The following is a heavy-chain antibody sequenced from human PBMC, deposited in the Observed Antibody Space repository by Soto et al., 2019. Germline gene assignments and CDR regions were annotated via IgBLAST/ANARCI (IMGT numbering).Heavy chain of an antibody. CDR3: AKDIAYYDILTGYYHYYYYGMDV. J-gene: IGHJ6*02. CDR1: GFTFSSYA. Sequence: GGSLGLSCAASGFTFSSYAMSWVRQAPGKGLEWVSAISGSGGSTYYADSVKGRFTISRDNSKNTLYLQMNSLRAEDTAVYYCAKDIAYYDILTGYYHYYYYGMDVWGQGTTVTVSS. CDR2: ISGSGGST. V-gene: IGHV3-23*01. D-gene: IGHD3-9*01.